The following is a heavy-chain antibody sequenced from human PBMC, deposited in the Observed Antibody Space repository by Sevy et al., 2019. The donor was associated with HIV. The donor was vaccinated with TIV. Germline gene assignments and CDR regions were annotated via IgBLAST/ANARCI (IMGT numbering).Heavy chain of an antibody. D-gene: IGHD1-26*01. V-gene: IGHV3-15*01. CDR3: TAGVGASDFDY. CDR1: GFTFSNAW. CDR2: IKSKTEGATR. J-gene: IGHJ4*02. Sequence: AGSLRLSCAASGFTFSNAWMSWVRQAPGKELEWVGRIKSKTEGATRDFAAPVKGRLLISRDDSRNTVYLQMNSLKTEDTAVYYCTAGVGASDFDYWGQGTLVTVSS.